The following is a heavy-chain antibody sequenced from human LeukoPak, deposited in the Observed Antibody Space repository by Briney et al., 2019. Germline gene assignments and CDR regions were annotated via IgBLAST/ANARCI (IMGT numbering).Heavy chain of an antibody. D-gene: IGHD3-10*01. CDR1: GDSISSYY. J-gene: IGHJ6*02. V-gene: IGHV4-59*01. CDR3: ARTSRHFYGSGSNLTPWPADMDV. Sequence: SETLSLTCTVSGDSISSYYWTWIRQPPGKGLEWIGYIYYSGSIHYNPSLNSRVTISMDTSKNHFSLKLSSVTAADTAIYYCARTSRHFYGSGSNLTPWPADMDVWGQGTKVTVSS. CDR2: IYYSGSI.